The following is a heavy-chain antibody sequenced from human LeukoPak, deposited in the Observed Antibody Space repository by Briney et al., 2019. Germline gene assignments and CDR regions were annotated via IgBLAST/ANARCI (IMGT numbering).Heavy chain of an antibody. J-gene: IGHJ4*02. D-gene: IGHD2-2*01. CDR3: AKVWRVPAAPPLPPQIDY. Sequence: GGSLRLSCAASGFTSSSYGMHWVRQAPGKGLEWVAFIRYDGSNKYYADSVKGRFTISRDNSKNTLYLQMNSLRAEDTAVYYCAKVWRVPAAPPLPPQIDYWGQGTLVTVSS. CDR2: IRYDGSNK. CDR1: GFTSSSYG. V-gene: IGHV3-30*02.